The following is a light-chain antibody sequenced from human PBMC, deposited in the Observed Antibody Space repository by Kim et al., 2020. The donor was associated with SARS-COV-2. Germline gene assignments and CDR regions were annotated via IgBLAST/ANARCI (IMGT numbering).Light chain of an antibody. CDR3: QQYDNLIT. Sequence: SASEGDRVTITCQASQDISNYLNWYQQKPGKAPKLLIYDASNLETGVPSRFSGSGSGTDFTFTISSLQPEDIATYCCQQYDNLITFGQGTRLEIK. J-gene: IGKJ5*01. V-gene: IGKV1-33*01. CDR1: QDISNY. CDR2: DAS.